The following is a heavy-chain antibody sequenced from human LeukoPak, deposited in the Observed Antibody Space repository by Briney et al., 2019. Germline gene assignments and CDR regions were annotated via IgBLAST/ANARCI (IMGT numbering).Heavy chain of an antibody. CDR1: GFTFSDYY. Sequence: GGSLRLSCAASGFTFSDYYMSWIRQAPGKGLEWVSYISSSSSYTNYADSVKGRFTISRDNAKNSLYLQVNSLRAEDTAVYYCARGYPSGSLDDYWGQGTLVTVSS. D-gene: IGHD1-26*01. CDR3: ARGYPSGSLDDY. J-gene: IGHJ4*02. CDR2: ISSSSSYT. V-gene: IGHV3-11*06.